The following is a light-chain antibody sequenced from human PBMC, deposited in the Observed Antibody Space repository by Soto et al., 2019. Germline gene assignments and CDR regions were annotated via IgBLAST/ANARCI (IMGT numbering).Light chain of an antibody. Sequence: EIVLTQSPGTLSLSPGERATLSCRASQSVTSSYLAWYQRKPGQAPRLLIYGASSRATGIPDRFSGSVSGTDFTLTISRLEPEDFAVYYCQQYGNSPLTFGGGTKVEIK. CDR2: GAS. V-gene: IGKV3-20*01. CDR1: QSVTSSY. CDR3: QQYGNSPLT. J-gene: IGKJ4*01.